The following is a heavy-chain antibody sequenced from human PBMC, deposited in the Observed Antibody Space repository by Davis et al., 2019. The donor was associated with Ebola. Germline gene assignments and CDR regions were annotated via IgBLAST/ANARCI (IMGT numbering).Heavy chain of an antibody. Sequence: PGGSLRLSCAASGFTFSSYAMHWVRQAPGKGLEWVAVISYDGSNKYYADSVKGRFTISRDNSKNTLYLEMNSLRSEDTAVYYCARDIDRVAGPGGYFDYWGQGTLVTVPS. V-gene: IGHV3-30-3*01. D-gene: IGHD6-19*01. CDR1: GFTFSSYA. CDR2: ISYDGSNK. CDR3: ARDIDRVAGPGGYFDY. J-gene: IGHJ4*02.